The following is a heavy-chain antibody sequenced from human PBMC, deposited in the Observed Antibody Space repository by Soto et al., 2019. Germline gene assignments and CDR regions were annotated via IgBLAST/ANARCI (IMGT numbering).Heavy chain of an antibody. Sequence: QVQLVQSGAEVKKPGASVKVSCKASGYTFTSYDINWVRQATGQGLEWMGWMNPNSGNTGYAQKFQGRVTMTRNTSISTAYMVLSSLRSEDTAVYYCARVRSMFCGGDCYSDAFDIWGQGTMVTVSS. J-gene: IGHJ3*02. V-gene: IGHV1-8*01. CDR1: GYTFTSYD. D-gene: IGHD2-21*02. CDR2: MNPNSGNT. CDR3: ARVRSMFCGGDCYSDAFDI.